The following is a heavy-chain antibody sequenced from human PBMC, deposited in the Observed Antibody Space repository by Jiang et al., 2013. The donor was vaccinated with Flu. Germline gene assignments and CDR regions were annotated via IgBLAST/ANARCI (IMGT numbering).Heavy chain of an antibody. CDR1: GGSISGYY. V-gene: IGHV4-59*08. J-gene: IGHJ3*02. D-gene: IGHD2-15*01. Sequence: GLVKPSETLSLTCTVSGGSISGYYWSWIRQPPGKGLEWIGYIYNTGRTNYNPSLKNRVTISVDTSNKQFSLRLSSVTAADTAVYYCARRILVVVSTTYDAFDIWGQGTMVTVSS. CDR2: IYNTGRT. CDR3: ARRILVVVSTTYDAFDI.